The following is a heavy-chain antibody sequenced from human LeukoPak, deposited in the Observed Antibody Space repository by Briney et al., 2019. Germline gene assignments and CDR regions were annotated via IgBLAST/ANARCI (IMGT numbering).Heavy chain of an antibody. D-gene: IGHD3-10*01. V-gene: IGHV4-34*01. J-gene: IGHJ5*02. Sequence: SETLSLTCAVYGGSFSGYYWSWIRQPPRKGLEWIGEINHSGSTNYNPSLKSRVTISVDTSKNQFSLKLSSVTAADTAVYYCARRRYYYGSGSYYRWFDPWGQGTLVTVSS. CDR1: GGSFSGYY. CDR3: ARRRYYYGSGSYYRWFDP. CDR2: INHSGST.